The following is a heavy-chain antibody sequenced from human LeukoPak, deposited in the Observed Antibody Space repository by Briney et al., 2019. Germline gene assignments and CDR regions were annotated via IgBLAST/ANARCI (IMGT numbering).Heavy chain of an antibody. V-gene: IGHV4-34*01. CDR3: ARLYYDYVWGSYRSGQYFDY. Sequence: SETLSLTCAVYGGSFSGYYWSWIRQPPGKGLEWIGEINHSGSTNYNPSLKSRVTISVDTSKNQFSLKLSSVTAADTAVYYCARLYYDYVWGSYRSGQYFDYWGQGTLVTVPS. J-gene: IGHJ4*02. CDR1: GGSFSGYY. D-gene: IGHD3-16*02. CDR2: INHSGST.